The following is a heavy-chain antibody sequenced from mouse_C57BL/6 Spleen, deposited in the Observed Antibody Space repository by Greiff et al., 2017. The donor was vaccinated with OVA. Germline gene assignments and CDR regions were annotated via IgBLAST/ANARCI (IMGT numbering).Heavy chain of an antibody. V-gene: IGHV1-50*01. Sequence: LVEPGAELVKPGASVKLSCKASGYTFTSYWMQWVKQRPGQGLEWIGEIDPYDSYTNYNQKFKGKATLTVDTSSSTAYMQLSSLTSEDSAVYYCARRYYKDDAMDYWGQGTSVTVSS. CDR2: IDPYDSYT. J-gene: IGHJ4*01. CDR3: ARRYYKDDAMDY. D-gene: IGHD2-12*01. CDR1: GYTFTSYW.